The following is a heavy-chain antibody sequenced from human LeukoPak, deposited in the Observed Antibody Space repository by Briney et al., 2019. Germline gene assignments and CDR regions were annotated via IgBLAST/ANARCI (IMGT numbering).Heavy chain of an antibody. CDR1: GGTFTSYT. V-gene: IGHV1-69*04. D-gene: IGHD5-12*01. CDR2: IIPIFGIT. J-gene: IGHJ6*02. CDR3: ARDSIVATKGYNYYGLDV. Sequence: SVKVSCKASGGTFTSYTISWVRQAPGQGLEWMGRIIPIFGITKYAQKFQGRVTITADKSTSTANMELSSLRSEDTAVYYCARDSIVATKGYNYYGLDVWGQGTTVTVSS.